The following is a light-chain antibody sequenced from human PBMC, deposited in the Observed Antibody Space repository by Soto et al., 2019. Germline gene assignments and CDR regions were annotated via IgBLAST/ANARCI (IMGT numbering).Light chain of an antibody. V-gene: IGKV3-15*01. J-gene: IGKJ5*01. CDR1: QSVSIK. Sequence: ILMTQSPATLSLSPGERATLSCRASQSVSIKLAWYQQKPGQAPRLLIYGASTRATGIPARFSGSESGTEFTLTIRSLQSADFAVYYGQQYKNWPTITFGQGTRLEIK. CDR3: QQYKNWPTIT. CDR2: GAS.